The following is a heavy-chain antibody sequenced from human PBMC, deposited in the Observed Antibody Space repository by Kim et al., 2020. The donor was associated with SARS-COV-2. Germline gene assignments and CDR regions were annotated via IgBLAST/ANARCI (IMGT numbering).Heavy chain of an antibody. J-gene: IGHJ6*02. V-gene: IGHV3-33*01. CDR3: AGVLSYYYGMDV. Sequence: KYYEDPVEGRLTSSRDSTKNTLYLQMNSLRAEDTAVYYCAGVLSYYYGMDVWGQGTTVTVSS. CDR2: K.